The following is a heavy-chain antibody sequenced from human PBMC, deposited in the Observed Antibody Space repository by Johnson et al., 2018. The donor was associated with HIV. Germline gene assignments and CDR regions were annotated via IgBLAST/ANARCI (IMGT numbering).Heavy chain of an antibody. CDR1: GFTFSNAW. D-gene: IGHD2-21*01. CDR3: TTFYCGGDCYAFDI. CDR2: IKSKTDGGTT. J-gene: IGHJ3*02. V-gene: IGHV3-15*01. Sequence: VQLVESGGDLVKPGGSLTLSCAASGFTFSNAWMSWVRQAPGKGLEWVGRIKSKTDGGTTDYAAPVKGRFTISRDDSKNMLYLQMNSLKTEDTAVYYCTTFYCGGDCYAFDIWCQGTMVTVSS.